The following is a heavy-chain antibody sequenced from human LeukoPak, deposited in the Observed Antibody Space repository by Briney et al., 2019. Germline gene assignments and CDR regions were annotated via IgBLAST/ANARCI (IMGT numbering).Heavy chain of an antibody. J-gene: IGHJ3*02. Sequence: PGGSLRLSCAASGFTFSSYSMNWVRQAPGKGLEWVSSISSSSSYIYYADSVKGRFTISRDNAKNSLYLQMNSLRAEDTAVYYCARTSGAVAGYAFDIWGQGTMVTVSS. CDR3: ARTSGAVAGYAFDI. V-gene: IGHV3-21*01. D-gene: IGHD6-19*01. CDR1: GFTFSSYS. CDR2: ISSSSSYI.